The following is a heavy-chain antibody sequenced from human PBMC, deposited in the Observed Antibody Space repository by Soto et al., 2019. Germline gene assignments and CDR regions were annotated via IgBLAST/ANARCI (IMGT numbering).Heavy chain of an antibody. Sequence: WGSLRLSCAASGFTVSSNYMSWVRQAPGKGLEWVSVIYSGGSTYYADSVKGRFTISRDNSKNTPYLQMNSLRAEDTAVYYCARENYYYDSSGYLSGWFDPWGQGTLVTVSS. D-gene: IGHD3-22*01. CDR3: ARENYYYDSSGYLSGWFDP. J-gene: IGHJ5*02. V-gene: IGHV3-53*01. CDR1: GFTVSSNY. CDR2: IYSGGST.